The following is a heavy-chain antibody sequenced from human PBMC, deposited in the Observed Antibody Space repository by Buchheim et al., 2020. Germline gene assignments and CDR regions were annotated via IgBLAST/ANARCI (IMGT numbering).Heavy chain of an antibody. CDR2: ITDSGAGT. Sequence: EVQLLESGGGLIQPGGSLRLSCAASGFTFSNYVMSWVRQAPGKGLEWVSGITDSGAGTYYADSVKGRFTIFRDNSKNTTYLQMNSLRAEDTTLYYCAKRGVDNYYMDVWGKGTT. CDR3: AKRGVDNYYMDV. V-gene: IGHV3-23*01. D-gene: IGHD1-26*01. J-gene: IGHJ6*03. CDR1: GFTFSNYV.